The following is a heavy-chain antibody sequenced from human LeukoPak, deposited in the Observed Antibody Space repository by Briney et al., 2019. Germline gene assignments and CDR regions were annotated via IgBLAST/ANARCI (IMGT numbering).Heavy chain of an antibody. J-gene: IGHJ4*02. V-gene: IGHV3-30*18. D-gene: IGHD3-10*01. CDR3: AKDQYYYGSGFF. Sequence: GGSLRLSSAASGFTFSSYGMHWVRQAPGKGLEWVAVISYDGSNKYYADSVKGRFTISRDNSKNTLYLQMNGLRAEDTAVYYCAKDQYYYGSGFFWGQGTLVTVSS. CDR2: ISYDGSNK. CDR1: GFTFSSYG.